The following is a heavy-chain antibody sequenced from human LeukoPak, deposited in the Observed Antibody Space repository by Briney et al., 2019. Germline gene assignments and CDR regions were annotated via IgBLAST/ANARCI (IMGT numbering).Heavy chain of an antibody. CDR3: ARGRGSGWTNYYYYYMDV. V-gene: IGHV1-18*01. Sequence: GASVTVSCKASGYTFTSYGISWVRQAPGQGVEWMGWISAYNGNTNYAQKLQGRVTMTTDTSTSTAYMELRSLRSDDTAVYYCARGRGSGWTNYYYYYMDVWGKGITVTVSS. CDR2: ISAYNGNT. J-gene: IGHJ6*03. CDR1: GYTFTSYG. D-gene: IGHD6-19*01.